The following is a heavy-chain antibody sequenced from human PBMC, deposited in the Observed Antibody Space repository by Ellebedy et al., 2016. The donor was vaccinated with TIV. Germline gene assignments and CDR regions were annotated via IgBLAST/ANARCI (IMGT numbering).Heavy chain of an antibody. CDR3: ASYHSTGYHC. J-gene: IGHJ4*02. CDR2: IWDNGSNK. D-gene: IGHD3-22*01. V-gene: IGHV3-33*08. CDR1: GFTFSNYG. Sequence: GGSLRLSXVASGFTFSNYGMHWVRQAPGKGLEWVAVIWDNGSNKDYGDSVKGRFTISRDNSNNTLYLQMNSLRAEDTAVYYCASYHSTGYHCWGQGTLVTVSS.